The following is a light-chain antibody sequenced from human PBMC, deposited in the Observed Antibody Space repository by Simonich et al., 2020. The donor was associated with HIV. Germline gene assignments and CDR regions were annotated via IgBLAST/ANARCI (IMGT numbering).Light chain of an antibody. Sequence: QSALTQPASVSGSPGQSITISCTGTSSDVGGYNYVSWSQHHPGKAPKLMIYDVSYRPSGVSNRFSGSKSGNTASLTISGLQAEDEADYYCSSYTSSSTVVFGGGTKLTVL. V-gene: IGLV2-14*03. CDR3: SSYTSSSTVV. J-gene: IGLJ2*01. CDR2: DVS. CDR1: SSDVGGYNY.